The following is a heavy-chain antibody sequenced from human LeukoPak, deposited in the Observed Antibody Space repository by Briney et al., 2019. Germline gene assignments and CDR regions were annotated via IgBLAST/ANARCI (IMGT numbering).Heavy chain of an antibody. CDR1: GGSISSYY. CDR3: ARVGRESYYYDSKSLDY. J-gene: IGHJ4*02. V-gene: IGHV4-59*01. Sequence: SETLSLTCTVSGGSISSYYWSWIRQPPGKGLEWIGYIYYSGSTNYNPSLKSRVTISVDTSKNQFSLKLSSVTAADTAVYYCARVGRESYYYDSKSLDYWGQGTLVTVSS. D-gene: IGHD3-22*01. CDR2: IYYSGST.